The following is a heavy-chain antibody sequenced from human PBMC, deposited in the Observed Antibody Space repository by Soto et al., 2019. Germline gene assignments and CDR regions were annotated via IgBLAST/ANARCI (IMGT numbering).Heavy chain of an antibody. CDR3: AKDNLYCGGDCYHFDY. D-gene: IGHD2-21*02. Sequence: XXSLRLSFAASGVTFSSYAMGWVRQAPGKGLEWVSAISGSGGSTYYADSVKGRFTISRDNSKNTLYLQMNSLRAEPTAVYYCAKDNLYCGGDCYHFDYWGQGTLVTVSS. V-gene: IGHV3-23*01. CDR1: GVTFSSYA. CDR2: ISGSGGST. J-gene: IGHJ4*02.